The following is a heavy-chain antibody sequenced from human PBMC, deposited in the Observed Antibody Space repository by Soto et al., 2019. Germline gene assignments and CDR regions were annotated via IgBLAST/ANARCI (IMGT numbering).Heavy chain of an antibody. V-gene: IGHV1-8*01. J-gene: IGHJ4*02. Sequence: GASVKVSCKASGYTFTSYDINWVRQATGQGLEWMGWMNPNSGNTGYAQKFQGRVTMTRNTSISTAYMELSSLRSEDTAVYYCARVFGYCSSTSCYFFDYWGQGTLVTVSS. CDR2: MNPNSGNT. D-gene: IGHD2-2*01. CDR1: GYTFTSYD. CDR3: ARVFGYCSSTSCYFFDY.